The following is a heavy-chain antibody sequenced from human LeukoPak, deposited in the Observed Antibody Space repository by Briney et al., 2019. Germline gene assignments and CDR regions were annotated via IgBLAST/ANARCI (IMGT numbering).Heavy chain of an antibody. D-gene: IGHD3-10*01. CDR3: ARVVWFGELWHYYYYYYMDV. Sequence: SETLSLTCTVSGGSISSHYWSWIRQPPGKGLEWIGYIYYSGSTNYNPSLKSRVTISVDTSKNQFSLKLSSVTAADTAVYYCARVVWFGELWHYYYYYYMDVWGKGTTVTVSS. V-gene: IGHV4-59*11. J-gene: IGHJ6*03. CDR1: GGSISSHY. CDR2: IYYSGST.